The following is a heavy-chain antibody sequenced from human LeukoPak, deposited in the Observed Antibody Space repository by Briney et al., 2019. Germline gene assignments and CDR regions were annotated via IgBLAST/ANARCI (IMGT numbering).Heavy chain of an antibody. CDR1: GFTFSSYA. Sequence: GGSLRLSCAASGFTFSSYAMHWVRQAPGKGLEWVAVISYDGSNKYYADSVKGRFTISRDNSKNTLYLQMNSLRAEDTAVYYCARKVVAFSYGYLDYWGQGTLVTVSS. CDR2: ISYDGSNK. CDR3: ARKVVAFSYGYLDY. J-gene: IGHJ4*02. V-gene: IGHV3-30-3*01. D-gene: IGHD5-18*01.